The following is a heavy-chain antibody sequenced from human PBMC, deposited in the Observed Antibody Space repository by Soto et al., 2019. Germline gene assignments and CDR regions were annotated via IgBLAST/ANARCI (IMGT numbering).Heavy chain of an antibody. CDR3: SADRPDIGVGWWV. V-gene: IGHV1-58*02. CDR1: GSGFIRSG. J-gene: IGHJ6*02. Sequence: ASVKVSCKASGSGFIRSGIQWVPQAHGQRLEWIGWIVVASGQTNYAQNFRGRVAITRDTSTPTAYIELTGLTSEDTAVYFCSADRPDIGVGWWVWGQGTTVTVS. CDR2: IVVASGQT. D-gene: IGHD2-15*01.